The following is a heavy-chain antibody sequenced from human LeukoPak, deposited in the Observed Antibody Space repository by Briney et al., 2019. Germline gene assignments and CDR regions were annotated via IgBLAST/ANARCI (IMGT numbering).Heavy chain of an antibody. D-gene: IGHD5-12*01. CDR3: ARGASDVDIVATISFDY. CDR1: GGSISSSSYY. Sequence: SETLSLTCTVSGGSISSSSYYWSWIRQPPGKGLEWIGYTYYSGSTYYNPSLKSRVTISVDTSKNQFSLKLSSVTAADTAVYYCARGASDVDIVATISFDYWGQGTLVTVSS. J-gene: IGHJ4*02. CDR2: TYYSGST. V-gene: IGHV4-31*03.